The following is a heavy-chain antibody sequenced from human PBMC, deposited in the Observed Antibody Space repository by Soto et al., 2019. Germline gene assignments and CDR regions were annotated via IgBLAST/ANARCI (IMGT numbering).Heavy chain of an antibody. CDR3: ARHPLAADFDS. CDR2: IYYSGST. J-gene: IGHJ4*02. D-gene: IGHD6-13*01. V-gene: IGHV4-31*03. CDR1: GGSISSGGYY. Sequence: TSETLSLTCTVSGGSISSGGYYWSWIRQHPGKGLEWIGYIYYSGSTYYNPSLKSRVTISVDTSKNQFSLKLSSVTAADTAVYYCARHPLAADFDSWGQGTLVTVSS.